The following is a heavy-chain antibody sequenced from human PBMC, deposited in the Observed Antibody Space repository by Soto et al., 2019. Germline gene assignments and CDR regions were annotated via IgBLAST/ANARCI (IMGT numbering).Heavy chain of an antibody. Sequence: SVKVSCKASGGTFSSYAISWVRQAPGQGLEWMGGIIPIFGTANYAQKFQGRVTITADESTSTAYMELSSLRSEDTAVYYCARDSSSWEHTFDYWGQGTLVTVSS. CDR1: GGTFSSYA. J-gene: IGHJ4*02. CDR3: ARDSSSWEHTFDY. V-gene: IGHV1-69*13. CDR2: IIPIFGTA. D-gene: IGHD6-13*01.